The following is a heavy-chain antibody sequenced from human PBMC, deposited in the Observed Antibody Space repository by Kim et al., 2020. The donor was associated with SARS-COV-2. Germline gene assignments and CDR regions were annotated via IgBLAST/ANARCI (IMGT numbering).Heavy chain of an antibody. V-gene: IGHV4-59*08. D-gene: IGHD3-10*01. J-gene: IGHJ3*02. CDR2: IYYSGST. CDR1: GGSISSYY. CDR3: ARLGYYGSGRRDAFDI. Sequence: SETLYLTCTVSGGSISSYYWSWIRQPPGKGLEWIGYIYYSGSTNYNPSLKSRVTISVDTSKNQFSLKLSSVTAADTAVYYCARLGYYGSGRRDAFDIWG.